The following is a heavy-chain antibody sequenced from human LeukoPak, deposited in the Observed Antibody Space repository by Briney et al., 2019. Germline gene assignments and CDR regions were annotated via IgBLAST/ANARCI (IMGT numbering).Heavy chain of an antibody. J-gene: IGHJ4*02. CDR2: ISSSSSYI. CDR1: GFTFSSYS. D-gene: IGHD6-13*01. Sequence: GSLRLSCAASGFTFSSYSMNWVRQAPGKGLEWVSSISSSSSYIYYADSVKGRFTISRDNAKNSLYLQMNSLRAEDTAVYYCVTAAGLGGYYFDYWGQGTLVTVSS. V-gene: IGHV3-21*01. CDR3: VTAAGLGGYYFDY.